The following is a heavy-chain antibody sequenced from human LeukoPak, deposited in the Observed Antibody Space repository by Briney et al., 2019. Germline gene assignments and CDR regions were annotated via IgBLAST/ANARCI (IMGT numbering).Heavy chain of an antibody. CDR1: GFTFSSYA. V-gene: IGHV3-23*01. Sequence: PGGSLRLSCAASGFTFSSYAMSWVRQAPGKGLEWVSAISGSGGSTYYADSVKGRFTISRDNSKNTLYLQMNSLRAENTAVYYCAKGRSITMIVVVSSHHWGQGTLVTVSS. D-gene: IGHD3-22*01. J-gene: IGHJ1*01. CDR3: AKGRSITMIVVVSSHH. CDR2: ISGSGGST.